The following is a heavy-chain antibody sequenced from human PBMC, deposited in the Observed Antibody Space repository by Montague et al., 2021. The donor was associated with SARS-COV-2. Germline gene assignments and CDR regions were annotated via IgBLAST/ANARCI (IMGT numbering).Heavy chain of an antibody. Sequence: TLSLTCNVSGGSIRSGGYYWTWVRQHPGKGLEWIGNIYHSGSTYYNPSLKSRLTISVDTSKNQFSLKLSSVTAADTAVYYCARDVRYYDFWSGRAQTSPDYWGQGTLVTVSS. CDR1: GGSIRSGGYY. CDR3: ARDVRYYDFWSGRAQTSPDY. CDR2: IYHSGST. V-gene: IGHV4-31*03. D-gene: IGHD3-3*01. J-gene: IGHJ4*02.